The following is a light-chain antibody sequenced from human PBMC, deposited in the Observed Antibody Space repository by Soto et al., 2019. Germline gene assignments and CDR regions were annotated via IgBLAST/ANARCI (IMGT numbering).Light chain of an antibody. Sequence: QSVLIQPPSASGTPGQRVTMSCSGSGSNIGPNYVYWFQQFPGTAHKLLIYKNDQRHSGVHDRFSGSKSGTSDSLDISGLRSEDEADYYCAAWDDSLSGRVFGGGTKLTVL. V-gene: IGLV1-47*01. J-gene: IGLJ3*02. CDR1: GSNIGPNY. CDR2: KND. CDR3: AAWDDSLSGRV.